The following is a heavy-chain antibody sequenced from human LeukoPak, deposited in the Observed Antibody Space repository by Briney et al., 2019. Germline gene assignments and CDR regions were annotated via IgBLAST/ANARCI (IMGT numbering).Heavy chain of an antibody. CDR2: IYTSGST. Sequence: SETLSLTCTVSGGSISSYYWSWIRQPAGKGLEWIGRIYTSGSTNYNPSLKSRVTMSVDTSKNQFSLKLSSVTAADTAVYYCASQTIVGAFRYFDYWGQGTLVTVSS. D-gene: IGHD1-26*01. CDR3: ASQTIVGAFRYFDY. V-gene: IGHV4-4*07. J-gene: IGHJ4*02. CDR1: GGSISSYY.